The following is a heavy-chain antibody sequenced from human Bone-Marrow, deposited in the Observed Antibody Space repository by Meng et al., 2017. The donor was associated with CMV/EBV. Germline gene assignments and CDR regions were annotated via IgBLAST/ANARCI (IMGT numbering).Heavy chain of an antibody. J-gene: IGHJ3*02. CDR2: ITSSSGYI. CDR3: ARMPRYSTSADTFDI. V-gene: IGHV3-21*01. Sequence: GESLKISCAASGFTFSSYTMNWVRQAPGKGLEWVSSITSSSGYIYYADSVKGRFSISRDNANSSLYLQMNSLTVEDTALYYCARMPRYSTSADTFDIWGQGTMVTVSS. D-gene: IGHD2-8*01. CDR1: GFTFSSYT.